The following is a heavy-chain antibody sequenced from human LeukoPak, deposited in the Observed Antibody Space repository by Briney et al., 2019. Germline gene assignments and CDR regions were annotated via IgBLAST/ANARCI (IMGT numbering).Heavy chain of an antibody. Sequence: GESLKISCKGSGYSFTSYWIGWVRQMPGKGVEWMGIIYPGDSDTRYSPSFQGQVTISADKTISTAYLQWSSLKASDTAMYYCATTYYYDSSGSPGDAFDIWGQGTMVTVSS. CDR3: ATTYYYDSSGSPGDAFDI. CDR1: GYSFTSYW. V-gene: IGHV5-51*01. J-gene: IGHJ3*02. D-gene: IGHD3-22*01. CDR2: IYPGDSDT.